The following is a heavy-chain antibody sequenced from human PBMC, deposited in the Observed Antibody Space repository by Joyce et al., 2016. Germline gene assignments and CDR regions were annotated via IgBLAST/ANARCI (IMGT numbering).Heavy chain of an antibody. Sequence: EVQLVESGGGLVQPGGSLRLSCAASGFSFSGYWIHWVRQAPGKGLVWVQRINTDGSSTRFADSVKCRFTISRDNAKNTLYLQMNSLRAEDTAVYYCVRGISARPGGPNWFDPWGQGTLVTVSS. CDR3: VRGISARPGGPNWFDP. CDR2: INTDGSST. J-gene: IGHJ5*02. D-gene: IGHD6-6*01. CDR1: GFSFSGYW. V-gene: IGHV3-74*01.